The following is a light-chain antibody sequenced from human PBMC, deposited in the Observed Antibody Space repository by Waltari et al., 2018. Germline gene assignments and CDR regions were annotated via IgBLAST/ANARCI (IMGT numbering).Light chain of an antibody. Sequence: AIQLTQYPSSLSASVGDRVSITCRASQGITSALAWYQRKPGKGPKLLIYDASNLEGGVPSRFSGSGSGTEFTLTISSLQPEDFATYFCQQFIIYPYTFGQGTKLEI. CDR1: QGITSA. CDR2: DAS. CDR3: QQFIIYPYT. V-gene: IGKV1-13*02. J-gene: IGKJ2*01.